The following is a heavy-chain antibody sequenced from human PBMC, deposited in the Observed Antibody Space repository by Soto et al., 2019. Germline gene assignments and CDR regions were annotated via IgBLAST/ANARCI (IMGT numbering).Heavy chain of an antibody. CDR3: ARDYDSTGYYDW. D-gene: IGHD3-22*01. V-gene: IGHV1-2*02. Sequence: ASVKVSCKASGYTFTDHYIHWVRQAPGQGLEWMGWINPNSGGTNYAQKFQGRVTVTRDTSISTVYLDLSSLRSDDTAVFYCARDYDSTGYYDWWGQGTLVTVSS. J-gene: IGHJ4*02. CDR1: GYTFTDHY. CDR2: INPNSGGT.